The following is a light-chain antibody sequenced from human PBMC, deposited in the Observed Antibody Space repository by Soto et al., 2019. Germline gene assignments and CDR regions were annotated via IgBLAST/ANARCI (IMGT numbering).Light chain of an antibody. V-gene: IGKV3-20*01. J-gene: IGKJ5*01. CDR2: GAS. CDR3: QQYGSSPVT. Sequence: EIVLTQSPGTLSLSPGERATLSCRASQSVSSSYLAWYQQKPGQAPRLLIYGASSRATGIPDRFSGSGSGTDFTLSISRLEPEDFAVYFCQQYGSSPVTFGQGTRLEIK. CDR1: QSVSSSY.